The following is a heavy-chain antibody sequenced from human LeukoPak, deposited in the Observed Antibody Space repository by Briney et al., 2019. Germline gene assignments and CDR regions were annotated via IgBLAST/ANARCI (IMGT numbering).Heavy chain of an antibody. CDR2: ISSDGNSI. J-gene: IGHJ4*02. CDR1: GFTFSNYA. V-gene: IGHV3-21*05. CDR3: ARVSTNYFDY. D-gene: IGHD5/OR15-5a*01. Sequence: GGSLRLSCAASGFTFSNYAMSWVRQAPEMGLEWVAYISSDGNSIHYADSVKGRFTISRDNAKESLYLHINSLRAEDTAIYYCARVSTNYFDYWGEGALVTVSS.